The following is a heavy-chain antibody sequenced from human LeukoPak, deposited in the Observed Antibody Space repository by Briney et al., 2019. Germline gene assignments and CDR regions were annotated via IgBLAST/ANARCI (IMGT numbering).Heavy chain of an antibody. Sequence: PVVSLRLSCAASGFTFSSYWMSWVRQAPGKGLEWVANIKQDGSEKYYVDSVKGRFTISRDNAKNSLYLRMNSLRAEDTAVYYCARDTEGCFDYWGQGTLVTVSS. CDR1: GFTFSSYW. CDR3: ARDTEGCFDY. CDR2: IKQDGSEK. J-gene: IGHJ4*02. V-gene: IGHV3-7*01.